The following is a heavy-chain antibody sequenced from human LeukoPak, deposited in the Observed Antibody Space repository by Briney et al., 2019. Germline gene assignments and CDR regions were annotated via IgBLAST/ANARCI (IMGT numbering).Heavy chain of an antibody. CDR1: GGSISSGSYY. V-gene: IGHV4-61*02. J-gene: IGHJ4*02. CDR2: IYTSGST. CDR3: AAHSSGWYGFGY. Sequence: SETLSLTCTVSGGSISSGSYYWSWIRQPAGKGLEWIGRIYTSGSTNYNPSLKSRVTISVDTSKNQFSLKLNSVTAADTAVYYCAAHSSGWYGFGYWGQGTLVTVSS. D-gene: IGHD6-19*01.